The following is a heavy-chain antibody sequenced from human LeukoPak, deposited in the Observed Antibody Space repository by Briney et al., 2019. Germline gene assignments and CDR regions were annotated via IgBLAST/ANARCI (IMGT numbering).Heavy chain of an antibody. CDR1: GGSISSDY. V-gene: IGHV4-59*08. Sequence: SETLSLTCTVSGGSISSDYWSWIRQPPGKGLEWIGYIYYSGSTNYNPSLKSRATISVDTSKNQYSLKLSSVIAADTAVYYCARSGIAVAGLGAGVAVLNWFDPWGQGTLVTVSS. D-gene: IGHD6-19*01. CDR2: IYYSGST. CDR3: ARSGIAVAGLGAGVAVLNWFDP. J-gene: IGHJ5*02.